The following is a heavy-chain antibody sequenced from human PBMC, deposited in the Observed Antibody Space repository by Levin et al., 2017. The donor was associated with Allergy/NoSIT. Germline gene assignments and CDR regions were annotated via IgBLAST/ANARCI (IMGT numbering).Heavy chain of an antibody. CDR2: INHSGST. CDR1: GGSFRGYH. V-gene: IGHV4-34*01. J-gene: IGHJ3*02. D-gene: IGHD3-10*01. Sequence: SSETLSLTCAVYGGSFRGYHWSWIRQPPGKGLEWIGEINHSGSTNYNPSLKSRVTISVDTSKNQFSLKLNSVTAADTAVYYCARDKLLWFGERDAFDIWGQGTMVTVAS. CDR3: ARDKLLWFGERDAFDI.